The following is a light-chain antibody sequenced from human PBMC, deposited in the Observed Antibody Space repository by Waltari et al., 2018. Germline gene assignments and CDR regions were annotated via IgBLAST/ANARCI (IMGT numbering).Light chain of an antibody. CDR2: YGS. V-gene: IGLV3-21*01. CDR3: QVWDANTDPGV. J-gene: IGLJ1*01. Sequence: SYVLTQPPPVSVAPGETARLPCGGHNIASTIVPWYRQRQAQAPVLVISYGSNRPSGIPDRLSGSNSGNTATLTICRVEAGDEADYYCQVWDANTDPGVFGTGTEVTVL. CDR1: NIASTI.